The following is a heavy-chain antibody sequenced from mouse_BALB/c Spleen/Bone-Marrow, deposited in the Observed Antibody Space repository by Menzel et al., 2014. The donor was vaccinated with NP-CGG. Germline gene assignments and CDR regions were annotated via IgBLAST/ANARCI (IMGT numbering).Heavy chain of an antibody. J-gene: IGHJ4*01. CDR2: IDPANGNT. V-gene: IGHV14-3*02. CDR1: GFNIKDTY. D-gene: IGHD2-10*02. CDR3: ARGIFLYGNFLLDY. Sequence: EVKLMESGAELVKPGASVKLSCTASGFNIKDTYMHWVKQRPEQGLEWIGRIDPANGNTKYDPKFQGKATITADTSSNTAYLQLSSLTSEDTAVYYCARGIFLYGNFLLDYWGQGTSVTVSS.